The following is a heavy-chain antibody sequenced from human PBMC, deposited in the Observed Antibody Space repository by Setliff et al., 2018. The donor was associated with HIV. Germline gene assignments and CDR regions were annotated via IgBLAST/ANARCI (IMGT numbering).Heavy chain of an antibody. D-gene: IGHD6-6*01. CDR2: INDNGST. CDR3: ASSLAGRTDC. CDR1: GGSFSGYY. V-gene: IGHV4-34*01. Sequence: SETLSLTCAVYGGSFSGYYWSWIRQPPGKGLEWIGEINDNGSTNYNPSLKSRVTISVDTSKNQFSLKLSSVTAADTAVYYCASSLAGRTDCWGQGTLVTVSS. J-gene: IGHJ4*02.